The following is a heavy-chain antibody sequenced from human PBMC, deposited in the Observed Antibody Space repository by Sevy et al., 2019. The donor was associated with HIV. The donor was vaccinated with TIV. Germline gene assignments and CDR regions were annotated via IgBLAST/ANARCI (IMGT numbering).Heavy chain of an antibody. CDR2: TSYDGHNN. CDR1: GFTFSNYG. CDR3: AKDLLQLTIKELAQDYYHGMDV. Sequence: GGSLRLSCAASGFTFSNYGIHWVRQAPGKGLEWVAITSYDGHNNYYEDSVKGRFTISRDNSKNTLYLQMNSLRAEDTAVYYCAKDLLQLTIKELAQDYYHGMDVWGQGTTVTVSS. V-gene: IGHV3-30*18. D-gene: IGHD1-1*01. J-gene: IGHJ6*02.